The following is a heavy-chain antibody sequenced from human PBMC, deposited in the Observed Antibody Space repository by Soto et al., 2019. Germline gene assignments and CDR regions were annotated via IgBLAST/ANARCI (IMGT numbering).Heavy chain of an antibody. J-gene: IGHJ4*02. CDR1: GVSISNTSYY. V-gene: IGHV4-39*01. Sequence: QLQLQESGPGLVKPSETLSLICTVSGVSISNTSYYWGWIRQPPGKRLEWIGTIYYSGTTYYNPSLKGRVTITVDTSKNHFSLNLTSVTAADTAVYYCARHGSYWGQGTLVTVSS. CDR2: IYYSGTT. CDR3: ARHGSY.